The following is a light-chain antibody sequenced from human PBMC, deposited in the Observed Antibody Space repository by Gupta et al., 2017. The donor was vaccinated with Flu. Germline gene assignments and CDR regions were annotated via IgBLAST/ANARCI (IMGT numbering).Light chain of an antibody. CDR2: GDN. Sequence: QSVLTQPPSVSGAPGQRVTISCTGGSSNIGAGHDVHWYQQLPGTAPKLLIYGDNNRPSGVPDRFSGSKSGTSASLAITGLKAEDEADFYCQSYDDSLTAYVFGSATKVTVL. CDR3: QSYDDSLTAYV. J-gene: IGLJ1*01. V-gene: IGLV1-40*01. CDR1: SSNIGAGHD.